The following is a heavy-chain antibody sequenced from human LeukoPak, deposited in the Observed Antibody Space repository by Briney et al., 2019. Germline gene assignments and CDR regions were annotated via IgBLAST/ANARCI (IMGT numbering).Heavy chain of an antibody. CDR2: IYSGGGT. Sequence: GGSLRLSCAASGFNVNTNYMTWVRQAPGKGLEWVSIIYSGGGTYYADSVKGRFTISRDNSRNTLYLQMNSLRSEDTAVYYCARGADCGSDCSSRRRDFDYWGQGTLVTVSS. V-gene: IGHV3-66*02. CDR1: GFNVNTNY. D-gene: IGHD2-21*01. CDR3: ARGADCGSDCSSRRRDFDY. J-gene: IGHJ4*02.